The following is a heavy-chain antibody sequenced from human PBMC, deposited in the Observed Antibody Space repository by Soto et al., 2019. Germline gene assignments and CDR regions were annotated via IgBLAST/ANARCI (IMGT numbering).Heavy chain of an antibody. CDR1: GYTFTSYG. V-gene: IGHV1-18*01. Sequence: QVQLVQSGAEVKKPGASVKVSCKASGYTFTSYGISWVRQAPGQGLEWMGWISAYNGNTNYAQKLQGRVTMTTDTLTXXAYMELRSLRSDDTAVYYCAREGRFGELRRGWFDPWGQGTLVTVSS. J-gene: IGHJ5*02. CDR2: ISAYNGNT. D-gene: IGHD3-10*01. CDR3: AREGRFGELRRGWFDP.